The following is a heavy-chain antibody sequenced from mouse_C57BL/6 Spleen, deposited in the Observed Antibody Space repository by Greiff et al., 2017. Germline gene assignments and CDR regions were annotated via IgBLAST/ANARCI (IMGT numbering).Heavy chain of an antibody. V-gene: IGHV3-6*01. Sequence: EVQLQESGPGLVKPSQSLSLTCSVTGYSITSGYYWNWIRQFPGNKLEWMGYISYDGSNNYNPSLKNRISITRDTSKNQFFLKLNSVTTEDTATYYCARGDYDEAPLDYWGQGTTLTVSS. CDR2: ISYDGSN. CDR1: GYSITSGYY. J-gene: IGHJ2*01. CDR3: ARGDYDEAPLDY. D-gene: IGHD2-4*01.